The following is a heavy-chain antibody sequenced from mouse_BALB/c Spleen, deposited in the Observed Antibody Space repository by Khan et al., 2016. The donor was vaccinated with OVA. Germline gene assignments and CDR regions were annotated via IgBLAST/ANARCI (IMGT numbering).Heavy chain of an antibody. Sequence: VQLKESGPELMKPGASVKISCKASGYSFTSYYIHWVMQSHGKSLEWIGYIDPFSGGTTYNQKFKGKATLTVDKSSSTAYIHLSSLTSEDSAVYSCTGKGYCAWFTNWGQGTLVTVSA. V-gene: IGHV1S135*01. CDR3: TGKGYCAWFTN. D-gene: IGHD2-3*01. CDR1: GYSFTSYY. J-gene: IGHJ3*01. CDR2: IDPFSGGT.